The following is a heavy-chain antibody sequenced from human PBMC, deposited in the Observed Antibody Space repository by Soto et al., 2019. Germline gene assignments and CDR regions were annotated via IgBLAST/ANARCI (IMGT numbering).Heavy chain of an antibody. CDR3: VRGTPTPGLDI. CDR1: GFTVSSNY. CDR2: IYSGGST. Sequence: GGSLRLSCAASGFTVSSNYMSWVRQAPGKGLEWVSVIYSGGSTYYADSVKGRFTISRDNSKNTLYLQMDSLRVEDTATYYCVRGTPTPGLDIWGRGTTVTVSS. D-gene: IGHD1-1*01. V-gene: IGHV3-53*01. J-gene: IGHJ6*02.